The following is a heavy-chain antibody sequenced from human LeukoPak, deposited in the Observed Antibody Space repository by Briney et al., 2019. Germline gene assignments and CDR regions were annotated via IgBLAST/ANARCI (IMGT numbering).Heavy chain of an antibody. J-gene: IGHJ4*02. CDR2: MNPNSGST. V-gene: IGHV1-8*01. CDR3: ARENYYDSNESLDY. CDR1: GYTFTSYD. D-gene: IGHD3-22*01. Sequence: ASVKVSCKASGYTFTSYDINWVRQATGQGLEWMGWMNPNSGSTGYAQKFQGRVTMTRNTSISTAYMELSRLRSDDTAVYYCARENYYDSNESLDYWGQGTLVTVSS.